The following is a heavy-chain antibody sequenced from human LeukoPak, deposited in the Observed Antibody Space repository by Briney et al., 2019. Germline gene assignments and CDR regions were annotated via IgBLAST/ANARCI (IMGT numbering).Heavy chain of an antibody. V-gene: IGHV3-23*01. CDR1: GFTFSSYA. CDR3: ARDRGSSWSLDY. Sequence: GGSLRLSCVASGFTFSSYAMSWVRQAPGKGLEWVSDISGSGGSTYYADSVKGRFTISRDNSKNTLYLQMNSLRAEDTAVYYCARDRGSSWSLDYWGQGTLVTVSS. J-gene: IGHJ4*02. CDR2: ISGSGGST. D-gene: IGHD6-13*01.